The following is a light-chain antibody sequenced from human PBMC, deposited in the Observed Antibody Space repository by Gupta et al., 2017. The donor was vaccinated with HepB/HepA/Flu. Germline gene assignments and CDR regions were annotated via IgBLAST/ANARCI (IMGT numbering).Light chain of an antibody. CDR2: GNR. J-gene: IGLJ2*01. CDR1: SSNIGADYD. Sequence: QSVLTQPPSVSGAPGQRVTISCTGTSSNIGADYDVHWYQQIPGTAPKLLIYGNRNRHSGVPDRFSCSKSGTSASLAITGLQAEDEADYYCQSYDSSLRGVFGGGTKLTVL. CDR3: QSYDSSLRGV. V-gene: IGLV1-40*01.